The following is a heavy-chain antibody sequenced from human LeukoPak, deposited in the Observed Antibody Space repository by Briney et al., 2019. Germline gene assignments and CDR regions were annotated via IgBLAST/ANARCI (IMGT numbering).Heavy chain of an antibody. J-gene: IGHJ4*02. CDR3: AKDRVGGKPFDY. D-gene: IGHD1-26*01. V-gene: IGHV3-23*01. CDR2: ISGGGGST. CDR1: GFTFSSYA. Sequence: GGSLSLSCATSGFTFSSYAMSWVRQAQGKGLEWVSAISGGGGSTYYADSVKGRFTISRDNSKNTLYLQMNSLRAEVTAVYYCAKDRVGGKPFDYWGQGTLVTVSS.